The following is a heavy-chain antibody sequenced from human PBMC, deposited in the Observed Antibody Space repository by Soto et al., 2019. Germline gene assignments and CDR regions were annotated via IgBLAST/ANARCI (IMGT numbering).Heavy chain of an antibody. D-gene: IGHD1-26*01. CDR2: IYYSGST. CDR1: GGSISSSSYY. V-gene: IGHV4-39*01. J-gene: IGHJ6*02. Sequence: SETLSLTCTVSGGSISSSSYYWGWIRQPPGKGLEWIGSIYYSGSTYYNPPLKSRVTISVDTSKNQFSLKLSSVTAADTAVYYCASYSGSYFRIYYGMDVWGQGTTVTVSS. CDR3: ASYSGSYFRIYYGMDV.